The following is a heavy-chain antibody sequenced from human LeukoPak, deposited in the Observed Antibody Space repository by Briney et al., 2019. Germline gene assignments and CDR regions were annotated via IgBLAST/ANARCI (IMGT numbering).Heavy chain of an antibody. CDR3: ARERGYSYGYNLFDY. Sequence: GASVEVSCKASGYTFTSYGISWVRQAPGQGLEWMGWISAYNGNTNYAQKLQGRVTMTTDTSTSTAYMELRSLRSEDTAVYYCARERGYSYGYNLFDYWGQGTLVTVSS. V-gene: IGHV1-18*01. J-gene: IGHJ4*02. CDR1: GYTFTSYG. D-gene: IGHD5-18*01. CDR2: ISAYNGNT.